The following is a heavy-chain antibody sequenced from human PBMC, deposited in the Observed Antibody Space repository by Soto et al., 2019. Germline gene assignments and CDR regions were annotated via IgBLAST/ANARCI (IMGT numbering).Heavy chain of an antibody. D-gene: IGHD2-21*02. V-gene: IGHV4-39*01. CDR3: FGVLAATLDY. J-gene: IGHJ4*01. Sequence: SETLSFTCSVSGGSITNTNYHWGWIRQAPGKGLEWIGTLYFRGATDYNPSLQSRVTISADTSKNQISLHLSSVTAADTAVYYCFGVLAATLDYWGQGTRVTVSS. CDR1: GGSITNTNYH. CDR2: LYFRGAT.